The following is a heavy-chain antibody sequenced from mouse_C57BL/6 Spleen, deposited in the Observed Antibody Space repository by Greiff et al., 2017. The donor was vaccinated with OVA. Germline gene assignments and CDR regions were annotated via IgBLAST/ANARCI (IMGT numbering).Heavy chain of an antibody. CDR2: INPSSGYT. D-gene: IGHD1-1*01. V-gene: IGHV1-4*01. Sequence: QVQLQQSGAELARPGASVKMSCKASGYTFTSYTMHWVKQRPGQGLEWIGYINPSSGYTKYNQKFKDKATLPADKSSSTAYMQLSSLTSEDSAVYYCARSGTLYYGSNSDYWGQGTTLTVSS. CDR3: ARSGTLYYGSNSDY. CDR1: GYTFTSYT. J-gene: IGHJ2*01.